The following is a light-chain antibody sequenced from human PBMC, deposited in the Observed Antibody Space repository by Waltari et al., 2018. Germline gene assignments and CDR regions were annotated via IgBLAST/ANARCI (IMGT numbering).Light chain of an antibody. Sequence: EIVLTQSPATLSLSPGERATLSCRASQSVGSYLAWYHQKPGQAPRLLIYDASNRATGIPARFSGSGSGTDVTLTISSREPEDFAVYYCQQRKNWPPITVGQGTRLDIK. J-gene: IGKJ5*01. CDR3: QQRKNWPPIT. CDR2: DAS. CDR1: QSVGSY. V-gene: IGKV3-11*01.